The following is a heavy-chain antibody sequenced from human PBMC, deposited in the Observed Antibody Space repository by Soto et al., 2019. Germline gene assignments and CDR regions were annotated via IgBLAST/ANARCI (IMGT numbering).Heavy chain of an antibody. Sequence: QVQLVQSGAEVKRPGSSVKVSCKVSGGTFSNYAISWVRQAPGQGLEWMGGTIPVFDTTKYAPRFQARLTFTADESTSPAYMEMSSLRSEDTAVYYCARVESAYSASSGYYSFDPWGQGTLVTVSS. V-gene: IGHV1-69*01. CDR3: ARVESAYSASSGYYSFDP. J-gene: IGHJ5*02. CDR2: TIPVFDTT. CDR1: GGTFSNYA. D-gene: IGHD3-22*01.